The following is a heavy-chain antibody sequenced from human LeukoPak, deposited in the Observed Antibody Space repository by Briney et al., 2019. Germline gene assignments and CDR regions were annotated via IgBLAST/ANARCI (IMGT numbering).Heavy chain of an antibody. Sequence: SVKVSCKASGGTFSSYAISWVRQAPGQGLEWMGGIIPIFGTANYAQKFQGRVTITADESTRTAYMELSSLRSEDTAVYYCARTKKANIVVVPALVDDAFDIWGQGTMVTVSS. J-gene: IGHJ3*02. CDR1: GGTFSSYA. D-gene: IGHD2-2*01. V-gene: IGHV1-69*13. CDR3: ARTKKANIVVVPALVDDAFDI. CDR2: IIPIFGTA.